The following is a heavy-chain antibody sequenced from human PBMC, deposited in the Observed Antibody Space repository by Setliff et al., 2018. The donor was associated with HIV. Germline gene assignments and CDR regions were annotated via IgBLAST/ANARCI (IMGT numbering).Heavy chain of an antibody. Sequence: GESLKISCKGSGYSFTSYWIAWLRQMPGKGLECAGIIYPGDSDTRNSPSFQGQVTISADKSLSTAYLQWSSLKASDTAMYYCARHGQYGSGSYYNRPFDYWGQGTLVTVSS. CDR1: GYSFTSYW. J-gene: IGHJ4*02. CDR2: IYPGDSDT. CDR3: ARHGQYGSGSYYNRPFDY. D-gene: IGHD3-10*01. V-gene: IGHV5-51*01.